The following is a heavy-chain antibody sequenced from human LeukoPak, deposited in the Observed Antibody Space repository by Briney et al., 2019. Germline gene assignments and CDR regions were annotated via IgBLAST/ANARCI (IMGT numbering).Heavy chain of an antibody. CDR3: ARLRYYDSSLDY. CDR2: IYYSGTT. D-gene: IGHD3-22*01. CDR1: GGSISSYY. J-gene: IGHJ4*02. Sequence: SETLSLTCTVSGGSISSYYWSWIRQPPGKGLEWLGYIYYSGTTNYNPSLKGRVTISVDTSKNQFSLHLSSVTAADTAVYYCARLRYYDSSLDYWGQGTLVTVSS. V-gene: IGHV4-59*08.